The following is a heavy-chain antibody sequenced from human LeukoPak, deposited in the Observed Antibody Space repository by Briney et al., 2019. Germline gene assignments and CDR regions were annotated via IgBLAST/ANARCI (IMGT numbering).Heavy chain of an antibody. CDR3: ARLKLLWSNYFDY. V-gene: IGHV3-7*01. CDR1: GFTFSSYW. J-gene: IGHJ4*02. Sequence: PGGSLRLSCAASGFTFSSYWMSWVRQAPGKGLEWVANIKQDGSEKYYVDSVKGRFTISRDNAKNSLYLQMNSLRAEDTAVYYCARLKLLWSNYFDYWSQGTLVTVSS. CDR2: IKQDGSEK. D-gene: IGHD2-2*01.